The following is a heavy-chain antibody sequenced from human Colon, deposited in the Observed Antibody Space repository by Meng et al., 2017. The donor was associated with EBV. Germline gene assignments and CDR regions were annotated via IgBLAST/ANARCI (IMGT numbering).Heavy chain of an antibody. Sequence: LPESGPGLVKPSDTLSLTCTISGGSITSTSSYRGWVRQPPGKGLEWIGSIYYRGSTNYNPSLKSRISMSVDMSKNQFSLKVNSVTAADTAIYYCVISSHNWGQGTLVTVSS. D-gene: IGHD3-3*02. V-gene: IGHV4-39*07. CDR2: IYYRGST. CDR3: VISSHN. CDR1: GGSITSTSSY. J-gene: IGHJ4*02.